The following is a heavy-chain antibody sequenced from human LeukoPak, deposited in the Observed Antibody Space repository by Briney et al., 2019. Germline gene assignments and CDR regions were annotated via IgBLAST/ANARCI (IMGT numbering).Heavy chain of an antibody. Sequence: GGSLRLSCAASGFTFSSYSMNWVRQAPGKGLEWVSYISSSSTIYYADSVKGRFTISRDNAKNSLYLQMNSLRVEDTGVYYCARGPGNPTRNDYWGQGTLVTVSS. V-gene: IGHV3-48*01. CDR1: GFTFSSYS. CDR3: ARGPGNPTRNDY. CDR2: ISSSSTI. J-gene: IGHJ4*02.